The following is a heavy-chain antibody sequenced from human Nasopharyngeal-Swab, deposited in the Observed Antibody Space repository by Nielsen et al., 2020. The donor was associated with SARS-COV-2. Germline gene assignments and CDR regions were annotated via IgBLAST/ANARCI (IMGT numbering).Heavy chain of an antibody. V-gene: IGHV3-74*01. CDR1: GFTFSSYW. J-gene: IGHJ4*02. D-gene: IGHD6-19*01. CDR3: ARDPGTSSGWYGGGGSNFDY. Sequence: GESLKISCAASGFTFSSYWMHWVRQAPGKGLVWVSHINSDGSSTNYADSEKGRFTISRDNAKNTLYLQMNSLRAEDTAVYYCARDPGTSSGWYGGGGSNFDYWGQGTLVTVSS. CDR2: INSDGSST.